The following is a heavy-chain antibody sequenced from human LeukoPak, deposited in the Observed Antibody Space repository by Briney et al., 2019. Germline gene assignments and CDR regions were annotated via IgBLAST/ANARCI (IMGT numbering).Heavy chain of an antibody. Sequence: GGSLRHSCAASGFTFSSYEMNWVRQAPGKGLEWVSAISNSGGSTHYADSVKGRFTISRDNSKNTLYLQMNSLRAEDTAVYYCAKGGSRGYSYGYLDYWGQGTLVPVSS. D-gene: IGHD5-18*01. J-gene: IGHJ4*02. V-gene: IGHV3-23*01. CDR1: GFTFSSYE. CDR2: ISNSGGST. CDR3: AKGGSRGYSYGYLDY.